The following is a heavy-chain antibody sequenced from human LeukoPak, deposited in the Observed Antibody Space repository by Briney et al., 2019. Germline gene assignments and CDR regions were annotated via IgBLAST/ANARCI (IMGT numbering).Heavy chain of an antibody. CDR2: IKYDGSHK. CDR3: ASSHDSSGND. Sequence: GGSLRLSCVASRFSFSSYLMAWVRQAPRKGLEWVANIKYDGSHKYYVDSVKGRFTISRDNAKNSVYLQMNSLRVDDTAVYFCASSHDSSGNDWGQGTMVTVSS. V-gene: IGHV3-7*01. J-gene: IGHJ4*02. D-gene: IGHD3-22*01. CDR1: RFSFSSYL.